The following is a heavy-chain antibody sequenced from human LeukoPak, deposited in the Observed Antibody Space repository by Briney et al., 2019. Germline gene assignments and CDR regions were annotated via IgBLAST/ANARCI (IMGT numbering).Heavy chain of an antibody. D-gene: IGHD3-22*01. CDR3: ATQPYYYDSSGSL. CDR2: ISISSNYI. J-gene: IGHJ4*02. V-gene: IGHV3-21*01. CDR1: GFTFSRYS. Sequence: GGSLRLSCAASGFTFSRYSMNWVRQAPGKGLEWVSSISISSNYIYYTDSVKGRCTISRDNGKNSLYLQMNSLRAEDTAVYYCATQPYYYDSSGSLWGQGTLVTVSS.